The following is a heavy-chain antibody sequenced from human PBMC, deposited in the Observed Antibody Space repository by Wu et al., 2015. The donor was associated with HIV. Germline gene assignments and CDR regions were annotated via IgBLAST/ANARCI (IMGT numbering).Heavy chain of an antibody. J-gene: IGHJ3*01. Sequence: QVQLMQSGAEVKKPGSSVKVSCKASGGTNSSYAISWVRQAPGQGLEWMGGIIPIFGTSNYAQNFQGRVTISTDESKTTAYMELSSLRFEDTAVYYCARDLDYYDRRIYEPDAFVCLGPKGRMVTVSS. CDR1: GGTNSSYA. CDR2: IIPIFGTS. V-gene: IGHV1-69*05. CDR3: ARDLDYYDRRIYEPDAFVC. D-gene: IGHD3-22*01.